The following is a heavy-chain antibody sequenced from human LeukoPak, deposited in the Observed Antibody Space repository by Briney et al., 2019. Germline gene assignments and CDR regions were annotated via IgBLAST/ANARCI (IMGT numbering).Heavy chain of an antibody. CDR3: ARGLAVTTPY. D-gene: IGHD4-17*01. Sequence: PGGSLRLSCAASGFXFSSYEMNWVRQAPGKGLEWVSYISSSGSTIYYADSVKGRFTISRDNAKNSLYLQMNSLRAEDTAVYYCARGLAVTTPYWGQGTLVTVSS. CDR2: ISSSGSTI. V-gene: IGHV3-48*03. CDR1: GFXFSSYE. J-gene: IGHJ4*02.